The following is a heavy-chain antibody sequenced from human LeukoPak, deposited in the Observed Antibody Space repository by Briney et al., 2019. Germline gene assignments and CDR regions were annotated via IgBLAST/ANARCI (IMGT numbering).Heavy chain of an antibody. J-gene: IGHJ4*02. CDR1: GFSFGDDA. D-gene: IGHD4-17*01. V-gene: IGHV3-49*03. Sequence: RSLRLSCTASGFSFGDDAWSWFRQAPGGGLGFVSFIRKKGYGETTDYAASVRGRFTISRDDAKSTAYLQMNSLEIEDTALYYCSRGLHDYGDSNYYFDQWGRGTQVTVSS. CDR3: SRGLHDYGDSNYYFDQ. CDR2: IRKKGYGETT.